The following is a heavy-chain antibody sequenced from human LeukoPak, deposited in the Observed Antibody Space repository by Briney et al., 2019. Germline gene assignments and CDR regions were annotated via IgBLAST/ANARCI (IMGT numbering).Heavy chain of an antibody. CDR2: IYYSGST. CDR1: GGSISSDDYS. D-gene: IGHD4/OR15-4a*01. Sequence: KPSETLSLTCPVSGGSISSDDYSWSWIRQPPGKGLEWIGYIYYSGSTYYNPSLKSRVTISVDTSKNQFSLKLSSVTAADTAVYYCARDFAEGDYGKFDYWGQGTLVTVSS. V-gene: IGHV4-30-4*08. CDR3: ARDFAEGDYGKFDY. J-gene: IGHJ4*02.